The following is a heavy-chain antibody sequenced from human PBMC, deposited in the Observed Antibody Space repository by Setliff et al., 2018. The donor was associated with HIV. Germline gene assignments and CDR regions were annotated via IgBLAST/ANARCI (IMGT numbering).Heavy chain of an antibody. CDR3: ARGSSIVVVTANPGGMDV. D-gene: IGHD2-21*02. CDR2: IYYSGST. CDR1: GGSISSHY. J-gene: IGHJ6*02. Sequence: SETLSLTCTVSGGSISSHYWSWIRQPPGKGLEWIGSIYYSGSTNYNPSLKSRVTISVDTSKNQFSLKLSSVTAADTAVYYCARGSSIVVVTANPGGMDVWGQGTTVTVSS. V-gene: IGHV4-59*11.